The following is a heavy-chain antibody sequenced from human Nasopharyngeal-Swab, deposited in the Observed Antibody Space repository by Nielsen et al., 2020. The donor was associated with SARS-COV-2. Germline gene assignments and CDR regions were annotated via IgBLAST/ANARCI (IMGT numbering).Heavy chain of an antibody. Sequence: GGSLRLSCAASGFTFSSYGMHWVRQAPGKGLEWVAFIRYDGSNKYYADSVKGRFTISRDNSKNTLYLQMNSLRAEDTAVYYCATGGYGSGSYYKASFDYWGQGTLVTVSS. D-gene: IGHD3-10*01. CDR2: IRYDGSNK. V-gene: IGHV3-30*02. J-gene: IGHJ4*02. CDR3: ATGGYGSGSYYKASFDY. CDR1: GFTFSSYG.